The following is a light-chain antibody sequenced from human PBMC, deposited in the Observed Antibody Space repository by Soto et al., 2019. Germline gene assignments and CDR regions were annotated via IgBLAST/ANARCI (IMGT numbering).Light chain of an antibody. CDR2: GTS. Sequence: AIQMTQSPSSLSVSVGDRVTITCRASQDIRNDLGWYQQKPGKAPKLLIYGTSNLQSGARSRFSGSGSGTDFTVTISSLQPEDFAIYYCLQDYIYPYTFGQGTKLEI. V-gene: IGKV1-6*01. J-gene: IGKJ2*01. CDR3: LQDYIYPYT. CDR1: QDIRND.